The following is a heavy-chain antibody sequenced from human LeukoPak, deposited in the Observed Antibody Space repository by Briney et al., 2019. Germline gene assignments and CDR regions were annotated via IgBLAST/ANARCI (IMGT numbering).Heavy chain of an antibody. J-gene: IGHJ6*03. D-gene: IGHD4-17*01. V-gene: IGHV3-30*02. Sequence: PGGSLRLSCAASGFTFSSYGMHWVRQAPGKGLDWVAFIRYDGSNKYYADSVKGRFTISRDNSKNTLYLQMNSLRAEDTAVYYCAKDRRGDYYYYMDVWGKGTTVTVSS. CDR2: IRYDGSNK. CDR1: GFTFSSYG. CDR3: AKDRRGDYYYYMDV.